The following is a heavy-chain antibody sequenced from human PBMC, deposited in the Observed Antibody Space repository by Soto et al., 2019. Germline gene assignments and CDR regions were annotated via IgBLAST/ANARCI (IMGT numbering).Heavy chain of an antibody. CDR2: INAGNGNT. CDR3: ARGQRDGGTLQTTGEGVFDY. V-gene: IGHV1-3*01. D-gene: IGHD7-27*01. Sequence: DSVKVSCKASGYTFTSYAMHWVRQAPGQRLEWMGWINAGNGNTKYSQKFQGRVTITRDTSAITAYMELSSLRSEDTAVYYCARGQRDGGTLQTTGEGVFDYWGQGTLVTVSS. J-gene: IGHJ4*02. CDR1: GYTFTSYA.